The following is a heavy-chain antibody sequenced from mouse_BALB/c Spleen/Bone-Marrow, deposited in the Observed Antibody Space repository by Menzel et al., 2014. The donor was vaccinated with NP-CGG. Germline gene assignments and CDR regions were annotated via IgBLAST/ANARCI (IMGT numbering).Heavy chain of an antibody. J-gene: IGHJ4*01. CDR2: INPGSSTV. D-gene: IGHD2-10*02. Sequence: EVKEVESGGGVVQPGGSLNLSCAASGFDFSRYWMSWARQAPGKGQEWIGEINPGSSTVNYTPTLKDKFIISRDNAKNTLYLQMSKVRSEDTALYYCAILAVWGAMDYWGQGTSVTVSS. V-gene: IGHV4-2*02. CDR1: GFDFSRYW. CDR3: AILAVWGAMDY.